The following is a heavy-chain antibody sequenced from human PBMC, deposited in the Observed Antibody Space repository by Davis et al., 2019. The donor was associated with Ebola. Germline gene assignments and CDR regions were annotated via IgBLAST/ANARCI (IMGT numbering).Heavy chain of an antibody. CDR3: AWYGSGSYPVEGYFDY. CDR1: GGTFSSYA. V-gene: IGHV1-69*13. J-gene: IGHJ4*02. Sequence: AASVKVSCKASGGTFSSYAISWVRQAPGQGLEWMGGIIPIFGTANYAQKFQGRVTITADESTSTAYMELSSLRSEDTAVYYCAWYGSGSYPVEGYFDYWGQGTLVTVSS. D-gene: IGHD3-10*01. CDR2: IIPIFGTA.